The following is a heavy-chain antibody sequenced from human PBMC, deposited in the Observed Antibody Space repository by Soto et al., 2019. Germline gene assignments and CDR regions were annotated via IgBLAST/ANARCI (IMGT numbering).Heavy chain of an antibody. J-gene: IGHJ4*02. CDR2: INSDGSST. Sequence: GGSLRLSCAASGFTFSSYWMHWVRQAPGKGLVWVSRINSDGSSTSYADSVKGRFTISRDNAKNTLYLQMNSLSAEDTAVYYCARDSGYDSGLGYWGQGTLVTVSS. CDR3: ARDSGYDSGLGY. V-gene: IGHV3-74*01. D-gene: IGHD5-12*01. CDR1: GFTFSSYW.